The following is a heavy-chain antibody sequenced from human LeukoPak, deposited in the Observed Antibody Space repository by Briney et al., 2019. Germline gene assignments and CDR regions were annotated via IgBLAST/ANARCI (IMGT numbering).Heavy chain of an antibody. Sequence: PSETLSLTCTVSGDYLSSVFYWDWIPQPPGTGLDWVGCIYNSGSTYYNPSVVSRVTISVDTSKNQFSLKLSSVTAADTAVYYCARHSSSAEGYYFDYWGQGTLVTVSS. CDR1: GDYLSSVFY. CDR3: ARHSSSAEGYYFDY. J-gene: IGHJ4*02. D-gene: IGHD1-14*01. CDR2: IYNSGST. V-gene: IGHV4-38-2*02.